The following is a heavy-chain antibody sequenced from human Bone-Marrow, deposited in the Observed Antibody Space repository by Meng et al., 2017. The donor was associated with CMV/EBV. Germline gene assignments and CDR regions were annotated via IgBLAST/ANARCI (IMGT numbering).Heavy chain of an antibody. Sequence: QVELGQAEAEVTKPGSSVKLSCKDSGGTFSSYAISWVRQAPGQGLEWMGGIIPIFGTANYAQKFQGRVTITADESTSTAYMELSSLRSEDTAVYYCARDSRDSSGYWVWDYWGQGTLVTVSS. V-gene: IGHV1-69*12. CDR3: ARDSRDSSGYWVWDY. D-gene: IGHD3-22*01. CDR2: IIPIFGTA. J-gene: IGHJ4*02. CDR1: GGTFSSYA.